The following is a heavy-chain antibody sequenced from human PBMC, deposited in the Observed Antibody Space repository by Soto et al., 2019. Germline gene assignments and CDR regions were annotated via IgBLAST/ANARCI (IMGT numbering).Heavy chain of an antibody. D-gene: IGHD2-2*01. V-gene: IGHV3-74*01. CDR3: ARDWRSNRWYYFDS. Sequence: EVLLVESGGGVVQPGGSLRLSCAASGFTLNNYWMHWVRQAPGKGLEWVSRINIGGRSTTYADSVKGRFSISRDDAKNTLFLQMNSLRAEDTAVYYCARDWRSNRWYYFDSWGQGTLVTVSS. CDR1: GFTLNNYW. J-gene: IGHJ5*01. CDR2: INIGGRST.